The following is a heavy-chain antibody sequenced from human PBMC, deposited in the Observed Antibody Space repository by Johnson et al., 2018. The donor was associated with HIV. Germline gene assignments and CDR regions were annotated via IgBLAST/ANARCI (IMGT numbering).Heavy chain of an antibody. D-gene: IGHD5-18*01. J-gene: IGHJ3*02. CDR2: ISYDGSNK. V-gene: IGHV3-30*19. CDR3: ARVTHSYGYWGAFDI. CDR1: GFIFSYYD. Sequence: QVQLVESGGGVVQPGRSLRLSCAASGFIFSYYDIQWVRQAPGKGLEWVAVISYDGSNKYYADSVKGRFTISRDNSKNTLYLQMNSLRAEDTAVYYCARVTHSYGYWGAFDIWGQGTMVTVSS.